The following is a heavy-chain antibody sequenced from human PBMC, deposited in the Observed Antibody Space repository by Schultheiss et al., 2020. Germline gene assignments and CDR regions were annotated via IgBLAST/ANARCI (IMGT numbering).Heavy chain of an antibody. Sequence: LSLTCAVYGGSFSGYYWSWIRQHPGKGLEWVSYIGSGGRTIYYADSVKGRFTISRDNAKNSLYLQMNSLRAEDTAVYYCARRRDVGDYWGQGTLVTVSS. V-gene: IGHV3-11*01. J-gene: IGHJ4*02. CDR3: ARRRDVGDY. CDR1: GGSFSGYY. CDR2: IGSGGRTI.